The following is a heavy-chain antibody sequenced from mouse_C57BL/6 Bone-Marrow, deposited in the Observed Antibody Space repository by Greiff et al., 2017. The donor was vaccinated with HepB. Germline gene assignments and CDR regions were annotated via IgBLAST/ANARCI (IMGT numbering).Heavy chain of an antibody. Sequence: QVHVKQPGTELVKPGASVKLSCKASGYTFTSYWMHWVKQRPGQGLEWIGNINPSNGGTNYNEKFKSKATLTVDKSSSTAYMQLSSLTSEDSAVYYCARYYYGYAAWFAYWGQGTLVTVSA. D-gene: IGHD2-2*01. V-gene: IGHV1-53*01. J-gene: IGHJ3*01. CDR1: GYTFTSYW. CDR2: INPSNGGT. CDR3: ARYYYGYAAWFAY.